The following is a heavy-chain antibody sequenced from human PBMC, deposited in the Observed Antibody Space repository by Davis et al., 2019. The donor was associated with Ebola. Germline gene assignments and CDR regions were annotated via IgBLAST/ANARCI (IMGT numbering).Heavy chain of an antibody. D-gene: IGHD3-10*01. CDR3: AKGGRIRSPGIGDK. CDR2: ISSSGGGT. V-gene: IGHV3-23*01. Sequence: PGGSLRLSCAASGFTFSTYGMGWVRRAPGKGLEWVSAISSSGGGTYYADSVKGRFTISRDNSKNTLYLQMNSLRAEDTALYYCAKGGRIRSPGIGDKWGQGTLVTVSS. CDR1: GFTFSTYG. J-gene: IGHJ4*02.